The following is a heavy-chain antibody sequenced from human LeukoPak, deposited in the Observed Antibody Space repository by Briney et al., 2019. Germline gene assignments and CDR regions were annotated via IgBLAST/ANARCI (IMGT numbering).Heavy chain of an antibody. D-gene: IGHD5-18*01. V-gene: IGHV3-21*01. CDR2: ISSSSSYI. Sequence: PGGSLRLSCAASGFTFSSYSMNWVRQAPGKGLEWVSSISSSSSYIYYADSVKGRFTISRDNAKNSLYLQMNSLRAEDTAVYYCAREAGIQLWLKSHYFDYWGQGTLVTVSS. CDR3: AREAGIQLWLKSHYFDY. CDR1: GFTFSSYS. J-gene: IGHJ4*02.